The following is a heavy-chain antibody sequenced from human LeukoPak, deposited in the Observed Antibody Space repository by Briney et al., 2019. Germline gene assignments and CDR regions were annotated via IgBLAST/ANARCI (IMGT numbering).Heavy chain of an antibody. D-gene: IGHD4-23*01. J-gene: IGHJ4*02. V-gene: IGHV4-59*01. CDR3: ARAPTTVVTPYYFDY. CDR2: IYNSRST. Sequence: PSETLSLTCTVSDGSISSYYWSWIRQPPGKGLEWIGYIYNSRSTNHNPSLKSRVTISLDTSKNQFSLKLSSVTAADTAVYYCARAPTTVVTPYYFDYWGQGTLVTVSS. CDR1: DGSISSYY.